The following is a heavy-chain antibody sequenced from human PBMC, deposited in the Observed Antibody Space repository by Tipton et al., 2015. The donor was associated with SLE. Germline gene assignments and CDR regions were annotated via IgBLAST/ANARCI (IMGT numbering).Heavy chain of an antibody. CDR1: GNSISNGDYY. D-gene: IGHD2-2*01. V-gene: IGHV4-61*08. Sequence: TLSLTCTVSGNSISNGDYYWTWIRQPPGKGLEGIGRIYDSGSTNYNPSLQSRVTISQNTSKNQFSLKLSSVTAADTAVYYCAGYCTSTSCYEARGGMDVWGQGTTFTVSS. CDR2: IYDSGST. J-gene: IGHJ6*02. CDR3: AGYCTSTSCYEARGGMDV.